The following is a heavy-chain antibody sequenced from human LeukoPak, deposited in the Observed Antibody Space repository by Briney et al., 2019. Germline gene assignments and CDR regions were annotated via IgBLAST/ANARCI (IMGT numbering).Heavy chain of an antibody. D-gene: IGHD3-16*02. CDR2: INPNSGGT. J-gene: IGHJ3*02. Sequence: ASVKVSCKASGYTFTGYYMHWVRQAPGQGLEWMGWINPNSGGTNYAQKFQGRVTMTRDTSISTAYMELSRLRSDDTAVYYCARDRVITFGGVIVGGAFDIWGQGTMVTVSS. V-gene: IGHV1-2*02. CDR1: GYTFTGYY. CDR3: ARDRVITFGGVIVGGAFDI.